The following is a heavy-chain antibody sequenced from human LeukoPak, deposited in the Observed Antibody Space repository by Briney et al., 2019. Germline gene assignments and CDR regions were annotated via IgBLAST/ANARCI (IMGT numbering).Heavy chain of an antibody. CDR1: GYTFTGAY. J-gene: IGHJ4*02. CDR3: ARVLFNSGYDF. V-gene: IGHV1-2*02. CDR2: INPNSGGT. D-gene: IGHD2-21*01. Sequence: ASVRVSFRASGYTFTGAYMHWVGQAPGQGLEWMGWINPNSGGTQFAQKFQGRVTMTRDTSISTAYMELDRLRSDDTAVYYCARVLFNSGYDFWGRGTLVTVSS.